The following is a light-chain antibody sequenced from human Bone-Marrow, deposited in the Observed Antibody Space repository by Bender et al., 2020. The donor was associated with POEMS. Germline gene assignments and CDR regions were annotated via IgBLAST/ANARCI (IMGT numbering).Light chain of an antibody. CDR1: SSNIGNHG. J-gene: IGLJ3*02. CDR3: SAWDDSLCGWV. V-gene: IGLV1-36*01. CDR2: YDD. Sequence: QSVVTQPPSLSEAPRQRVTISCSGSSSNIGNHGVNWYQQLPGEAPKLLIYYDDLLTPGVSDRFSASKSGTSACLAISELQSEDEALYYCSAWDDSLCGWVFGGVTKLTVL.